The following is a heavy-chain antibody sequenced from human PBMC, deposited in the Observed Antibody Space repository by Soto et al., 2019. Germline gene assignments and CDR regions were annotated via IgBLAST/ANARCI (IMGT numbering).Heavy chain of an antibody. V-gene: IGHV1-46*01. CDR2: INPSGGST. CDR3: ARSYCGGDCPNNWFDP. J-gene: IGHJ5*02. Sequence: QVQLVQSGAEVRKPGASVKVSCKASGYIFSGYYIHWVRQVPGQGLEWMGIINPSGGSTIYAQEFQGRVTMTRDTSTSTVYMELTSLRSEDTAMYYCARSYCGGDCPNNWFDPWGQGTLVTVSS. D-gene: IGHD2-21*02. CDR1: GYIFSGYY.